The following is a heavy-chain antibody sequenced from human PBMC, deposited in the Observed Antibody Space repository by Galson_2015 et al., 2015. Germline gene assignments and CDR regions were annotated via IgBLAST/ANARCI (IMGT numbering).Heavy chain of an antibody. V-gene: IGHV4-31*03. J-gene: IGHJ4*02. CDR1: GGSISSGGYY. CDR3: ARARVGGPIFGVPQAYFDY. Sequence: TLSLTCTVSGGSISSGGYYWSWIRQHPGKGLEWIGYIYYSGSTYYNPSLKSRVTISVDTSKNQFSLKLSSVTAADTAVYYCARARVGGPIFGVPQAYFDYWGQGTLVTVSS. D-gene: IGHD3-3*01. CDR2: IYYSGST.